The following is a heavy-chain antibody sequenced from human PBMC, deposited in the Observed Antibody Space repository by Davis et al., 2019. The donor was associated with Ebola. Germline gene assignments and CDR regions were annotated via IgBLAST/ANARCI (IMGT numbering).Heavy chain of an antibody. Sequence: AASVKVSCKASGGTFSSYAISWVRQAPGQGLEWMGGNIPIFGTANYAQNLQGRVTMTTDTSTSTAYMELRSLRSDDTAMYYCARDITMIVAGGYFDFWGQGTLVTVSS. D-gene: IGHD3-22*01. J-gene: IGHJ4*02. V-gene: IGHV1-69*05. CDR2: NIPIFGTA. CDR1: GGTFSSYA. CDR3: ARDITMIVAGGYFDF.